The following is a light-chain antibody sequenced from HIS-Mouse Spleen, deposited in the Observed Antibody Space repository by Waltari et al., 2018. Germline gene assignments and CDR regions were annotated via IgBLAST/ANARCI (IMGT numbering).Light chain of an antibody. J-gene: IGLJ3*02. CDR1: NIASKS. V-gene: IGLV3-21*02. CDR3: QVWDSSSDHWV. Sequence: SYVLTQQPAVAVVPGQSATITCGRNNIASKSVHWYQQKPGQAPGLVVDDDSDRPSGIQARFSGSNSGNTATLTISRVEAGDEADYYCQVWDSSSDHWVFGGGTKLTVL. CDR2: DDS.